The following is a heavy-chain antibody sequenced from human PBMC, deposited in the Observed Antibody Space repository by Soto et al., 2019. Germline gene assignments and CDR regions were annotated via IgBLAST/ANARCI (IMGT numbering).Heavy chain of an antibody. J-gene: IGHJ4*02. Sequence: QVQLQESGPGLVKASETLYLICTVSGASINTYYWCWIRQPPGKGLEWIGYIFRIGTTYYNPSLKSRVTISLDTSKNQFSLKLTSVTVADTAVYYCARGVGGDGYKGWGQGALVTVSS. CDR2: IFRIGTT. CDR1: GASINTYY. CDR3: ARGVGGDGYKG. V-gene: IGHV4-59*01. D-gene: IGHD3-16*01.